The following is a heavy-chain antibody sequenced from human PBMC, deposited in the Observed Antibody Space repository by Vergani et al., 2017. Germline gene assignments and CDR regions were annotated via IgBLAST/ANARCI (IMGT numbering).Heavy chain of an antibody. CDR2: IYPGDSAT. CDR3: ARGSMSTGTYCSDY. CDR1: GYSFTSYW. V-gene: IGHV5-51*03. D-gene: IGHD5/OR15-5a*01. J-gene: IGHJ4*02. Sequence: EVQLVQSGAEVKKPGESLKISCKGSGYSFTSYWIGWVRQMPGKGREWMGIIYPGDSATRYSPSFQGRVTISSDKSISTAYLQWSSLKASDSAVYYCARGSMSTGTYCSDYWGQGTLVTVSS.